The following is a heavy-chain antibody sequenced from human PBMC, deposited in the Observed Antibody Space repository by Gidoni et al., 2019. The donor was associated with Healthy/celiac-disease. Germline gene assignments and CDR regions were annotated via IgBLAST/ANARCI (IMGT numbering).Heavy chain of an antibody. CDR1: VGTFSSDT. CDR3: ARMMGTVNYFDY. D-gene: IGHD5-18*01. V-gene: IGHV1-69*01. Sequence: QVQLVQSGAEVKEPGSSVKVSCKASVGTFSSDTIRWVRQAPGQGLEWMGDSVPIFGTAKHAQNFQGRVTITADESTRTAYMELSSLRSEDTAVYYCARMMGTVNYFDYWGQGTLVTVSS. J-gene: IGHJ4*02. CDR2: SVPIFGTA.